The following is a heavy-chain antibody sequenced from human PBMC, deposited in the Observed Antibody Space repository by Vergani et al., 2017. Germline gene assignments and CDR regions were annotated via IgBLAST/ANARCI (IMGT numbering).Heavy chain of an antibody. CDR3: ARGVTLVAAAIQKYYYMDV. D-gene: IGHD2-2*02. CDR2: IYHSGST. J-gene: IGHJ6*03. V-gene: IGHV4-38-2*02. Sequence: QVQLQESGPGLVKPSETLSLTCTVSGYSISSGYYWGWIRQPPGKGLEWIGSIYHSGSTYYNPSLKSRVTISVDTSKNQFSLKLSSVTAADTAVYYCARGVTLVAAAIQKYYYMDVWGKGTTVTVSS. CDR1: GYSISSGYY.